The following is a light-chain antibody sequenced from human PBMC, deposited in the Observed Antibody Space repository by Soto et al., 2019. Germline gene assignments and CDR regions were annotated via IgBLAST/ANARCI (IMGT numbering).Light chain of an antibody. CDR3: GTYDSSLSSFV. CDR1: SSNIGNNY. V-gene: IGLV1-51*01. CDR2: DNN. Sequence: QSVLTQPPSVSAAPGQKVTISRSGSSSNIGNNYVSWYQQFPGTAPKFLIYDNNQRPSEIPDRFSGSKSGTSATLVITGLQTGDEADYYCGTYDSSLSSFVFGSGTKV. J-gene: IGLJ1*01.